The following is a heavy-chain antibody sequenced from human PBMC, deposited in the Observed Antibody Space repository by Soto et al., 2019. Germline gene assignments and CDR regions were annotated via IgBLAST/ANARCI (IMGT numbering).Heavy chain of an antibody. Sequence: QLQLQESGPGLVKPSETLSLTCTVSGGSISSSSYYWGWIRQPPGKGLGWIASIYQSGSTYYNPSLKSRVTISVDTSKNQFSLKLRFVTAADTAVYYCARHDHWTVVEGHFDYWGQGTLVTVSS. J-gene: IGHJ4*02. D-gene: IGHD1-1*01. V-gene: IGHV4-39*01. CDR3: ARHDHWTVVEGHFDY. CDR2: IYQSGST. CDR1: GGSISSSSYY.